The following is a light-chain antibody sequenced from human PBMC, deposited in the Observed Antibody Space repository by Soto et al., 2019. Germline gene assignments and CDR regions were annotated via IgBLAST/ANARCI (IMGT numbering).Light chain of an antibody. CDR3: QQRHIWPPLS. CDR1: QSISSN. V-gene: IGKV3-15*01. J-gene: IGKJ4*01. Sequence: EIVMTQSPATLSVSPGERATLSCRASQSISSNLAWYQQKPGQAPRLLISGASTRATGIPARFSGSGSGTDFTLTISSLQSEDFAVYYCQQRHIWPPLSFGGGTKVEIK. CDR2: GAS.